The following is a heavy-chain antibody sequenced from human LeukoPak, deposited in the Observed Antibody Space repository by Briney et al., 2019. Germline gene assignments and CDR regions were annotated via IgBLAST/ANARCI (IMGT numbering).Heavy chain of an antibody. V-gene: IGHV3-21*01. D-gene: IGHD3-22*01. Sequence: GGSLRLSCAASGFTFSSYSMNWVRQAPGKGLEWVSSISSSSSYIYYADSVKGRFTISRDNAKNSLYLQMNSLRAEDSAVYYCAKSRDGILLPPPLTDYWGQGTLVTVSS. J-gene: IGHJ4*02. CDR2: ISSSSSYI. CDR3: AKSRDGILLPPPLTDY. CDR1: GFTFSSYS.